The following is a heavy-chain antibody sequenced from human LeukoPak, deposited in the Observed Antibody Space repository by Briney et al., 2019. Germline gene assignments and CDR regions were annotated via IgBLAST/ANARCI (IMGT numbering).Heavy chain of an antibody. CDR3: TRGRVGGIDY. Sequence: GGSLRLSRAASGFAFSNFWMHWVRQVPGKGLVWVSLINSDGTSARYADSVKGRFTISRDNANNTIHLQMNGLRAEDTAVYYCTRGRVGGIDYWGQGTLVTVSS. J-gene: IGHJ4*02. CDR1: GFAFSNFW. CDR2: INSDGTSA. V-gene: IGHV3-74*01. D-gene: IGHD1-26*01.